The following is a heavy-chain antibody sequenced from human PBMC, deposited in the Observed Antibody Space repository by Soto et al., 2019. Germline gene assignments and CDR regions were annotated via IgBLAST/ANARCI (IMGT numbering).Heavy chain of an antibody. CDR1: GGSISSGGYY. CDR3: ARSLTTVVTMDF. CDR2: IYYSGST. D-gene: IGHD4-17*01. J-gene: IGHJ6*02. V-gene: IGHV4-31*03. Sequence: SETLSLTCTVSGGSISSGGYYWTWIRQHPGKGLEWIGYIYYSGSTYCNPSLKSRVTISVDTSKNQFSLKLSSVTAADTAVYYCARSLTTVVTMDFWGQGTTVTVSS.